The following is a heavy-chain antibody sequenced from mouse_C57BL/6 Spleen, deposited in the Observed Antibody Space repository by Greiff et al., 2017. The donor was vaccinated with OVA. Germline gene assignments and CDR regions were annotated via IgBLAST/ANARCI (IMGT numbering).Heavy chain of an antibody. D-gene: IGHD4-1*01. CDR3: ARSELGRDYFDY. J-gene: IGHJ2*01. CDR2: INPYNGGT. V-gene: IGHV1-19*01. Sequence: EVKLQESGPVLVKPGASVKMSCKASGYTFTDYYMNWVKQSHGKSLEWIGVINPYNGGTSYNQKFKGKATLTVDKSSSTAYMELNSLTSEDSAVYYCARSELGRDYFDYWGQGTTLTVSS. CDR1: GYTFTDYY.